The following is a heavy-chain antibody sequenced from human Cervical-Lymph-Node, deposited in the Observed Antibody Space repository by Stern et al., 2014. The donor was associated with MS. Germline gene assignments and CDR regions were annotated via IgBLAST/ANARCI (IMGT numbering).Heavy chain of an antibody. D-gene: IGHD1-26*01. V-gene: IGHV3-9*01. CDR1: GFTFDDYV. J-gene: IGHJ4*02. Sequence: EVHLVESGGGLVQPGRSLRLSCTASGFTFDDYVFHWVRPAPGKGLEWVSGISWNSNNIDYADSVKGRFTISRDNAKNSLYLQMDSLRAEDTALYYCTRGATGGYSGSYFFDYWGQGTLVTVSS. CDR2: ISWNSNNI. CDR3: TRGATGGYSGSYFFDY.